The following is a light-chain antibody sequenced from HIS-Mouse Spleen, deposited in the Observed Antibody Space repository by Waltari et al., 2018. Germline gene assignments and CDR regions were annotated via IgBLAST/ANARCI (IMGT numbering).Light chain of an antibody. V-gene: IGLV3-10*01. CDR3: YSTDSSGNHRV. J-gene: IGLJ2*01. CDR2: EDS. CDR1: ALPKKY. Sequence: SYELTQPPSVSVSPGQTARITCSGDALPKKYAYWYQQKSGQAPVLVIYEDSKRTSGIPEGFSGSSSGTMVTLTSSGAQVEDEADYYCYSTDSSGNHRVFGGGTKLTVL.